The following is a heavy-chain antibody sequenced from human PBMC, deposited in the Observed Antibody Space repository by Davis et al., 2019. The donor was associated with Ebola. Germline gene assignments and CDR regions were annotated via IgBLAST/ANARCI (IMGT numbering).Heavy chain of an antibody. D-gene: IGHD2-21*02. CDR2: ISSSSSYI. V-gene: IGHV3-21*01. CDR3: ASSSYHRVKNCGGDCYPPGG. J-gene: IGHJ4*02. CDR1: GFTFSNYG. Sequence: PGGSLRLSCAASGFTFSNYGMHWVRQAPGKGLEWVSSISSSSSYIYYADSVKGRFTISRDNAKNSLYLQMNSLRAEDTAVYYCASSSYHRVKNCGGDCYPPGGWGQGTLVTVSS.